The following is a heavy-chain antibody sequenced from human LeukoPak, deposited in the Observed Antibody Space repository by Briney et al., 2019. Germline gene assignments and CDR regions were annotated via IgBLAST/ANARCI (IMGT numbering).Heavy chain of an antibody. D-gene: IGHD6-13*01. J-gene: IGHJ3*02. CDR1: GYTFTSYD. Sequence: ASVKVSCKASGYTFTSYDINWVRQATGQGLEWMGWMNPNSGNTGYAQKFQGRVTITADKSTSTAYMELSSPRSEDTAVYYCARDRDKGSSSWYDAFDIWGQGTMVTVSS. V-gene: IGHV1-8*01. CDR3: ARDRDKGSSSWYDAFDI. CDR2: MNPNSGNT.